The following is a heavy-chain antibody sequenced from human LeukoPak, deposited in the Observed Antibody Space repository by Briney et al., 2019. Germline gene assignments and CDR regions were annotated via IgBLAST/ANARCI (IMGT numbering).Heavy chain of an antibody. J-gene: IGHJ4*02. CDR2: IRSKAYGRTT. Sequence: GGSLRLSCTASGFTFGDYAMSWVRQAPGKGLEWVGFIRSKAYGRTTEYAASVKGRFTISRDDSKSIAYLQMNSLKTEDTAVYYYTREVRPAGYSSGWHHYFDYWGQGTLVTVSS. CDR1: GFTFGDYA. V-gene: IGHV3-49*04. CDR3: TREVRPAGYSSGWHHYFDY. D-gene: IGHD6-19*01.